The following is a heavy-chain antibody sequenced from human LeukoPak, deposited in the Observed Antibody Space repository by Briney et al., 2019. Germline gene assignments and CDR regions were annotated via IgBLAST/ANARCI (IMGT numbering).Heavy chain of an antibody. J-gene: IGHJ4*02. V-gene: IGHV4-4*07. CDR1: GGSISYNY. CDR2: IFASGST. Sequence: SETLSLTCTVSGGSISYNYWSWIRQPAGKGLEWIGRIFASGSTNYNPSLRSRVTMSVDTSKNQFSLKLSSVTAADTAVYYCARRGDYFDFWGQGTLVTVSS. CDR3: ARRGDYFDF.